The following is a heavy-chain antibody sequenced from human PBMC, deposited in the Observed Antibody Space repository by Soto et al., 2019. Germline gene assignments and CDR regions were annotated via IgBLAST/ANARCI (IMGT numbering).Heavy chain of an antibody. CDR1: GFTFSSSA. CDR3: ARSSGSYFAAFYDT. J-gene: IGHJ4*02. CDR2: IWDDGGNK. Sequence: VQLLESGGGLVQPGGSLRLSCAASGFTFSSSAMSWVRQPPGKGLEWVAAIWDDGGNKYYADSVRGRFTISRDNSKNTLFLQMSSLRAEDTALYYCARSSGSYFAAFYDTWGQGTLVSVSS. V-gene: IGHV3-33*08. D-gene: IGHD1-26*01.